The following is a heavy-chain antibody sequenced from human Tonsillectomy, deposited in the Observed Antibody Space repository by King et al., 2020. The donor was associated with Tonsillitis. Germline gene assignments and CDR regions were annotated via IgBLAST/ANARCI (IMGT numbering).Heavy chain of an antibody. CDR3: ARSLGPHDAFDI. CDR1: GGSISTYY. V-gene: IGHV4-59*01. D-gene: IGHD3-16*01. Sequence: QLQESGPGLVKPSETLSLTCTVSGGSISTYYWSCIRQPPGKGLEWIGYIYYSGITNYDPSLKSRVTISVDTSKIQVSLRLSFVTAADTAVYYCARSLGPHDAFDIWGQGTMVTVSS. J-gene: IGHJ3*02. CDR2: IYYSGIT.